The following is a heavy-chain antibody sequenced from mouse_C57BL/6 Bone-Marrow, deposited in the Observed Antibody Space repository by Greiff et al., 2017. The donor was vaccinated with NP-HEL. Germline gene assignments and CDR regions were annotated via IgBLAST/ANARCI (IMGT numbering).Heavy chain of an antibody. CDR2: INYDGSST. CDR3: ARGRASPFYFDY. V-gene: IGHV5-16*01. D-gene: IGHD3-3*01. CDR1: GFTFSDYY. Sequence: EVMLVESEGGLVQPGSSMKLSCTASGFTFSDYYMAWVRQVPEKGLEWVANINYDGSSTYYLDSLKSRFIISRDNAKNILYLQMSSLKSEDTATYYCARGRASPFYFDYWGQGTTLTVSS. J-gene: IGHJ2*01.